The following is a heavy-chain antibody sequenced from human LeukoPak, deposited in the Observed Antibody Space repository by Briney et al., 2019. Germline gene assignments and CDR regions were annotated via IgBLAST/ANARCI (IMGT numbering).Heavy chain of an antibody. CDR1: GGTFSSYA. V-gene: IGHV1-69*06. CDR2: IIPVFGTT. D-gene: IGHD3-22*01. CDR3: ARCSPGDSSNFYAVLQY. J-gene: IGHJ4*02. Sequence: SVKVSCKASGGTFSSYAVSWVRLTPGQGLEWLGGIIPVFGTTTYAQKFQAKVTMTADKSTNTAYLEISSLTSDDTAVYYCARCSPGDSSNFYAVLQYWGQGTLVTVSS.